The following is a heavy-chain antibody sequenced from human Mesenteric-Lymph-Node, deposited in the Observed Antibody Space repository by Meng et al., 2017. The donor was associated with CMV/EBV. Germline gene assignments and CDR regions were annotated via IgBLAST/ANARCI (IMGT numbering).Heavy chain of an antibody. CDR2: IRPYNGDT. D-gene: IGHD3-16*01. V-gene: IGHV1-18*01. Sequence: ASVKVSCKASGYTFTTYGISWVRQAPGQGLEWMGWIRPYNGDTNYAGGLRGRVTLTTDTATGTAYMELRSLRSDDTAVYDCVRGGGSDHYGMNVWGQGATVTVSS. CDR3: VRGGGSDHYGMNV. J-gene: IGHJ6*02. CDR1: GYTFTTYG.